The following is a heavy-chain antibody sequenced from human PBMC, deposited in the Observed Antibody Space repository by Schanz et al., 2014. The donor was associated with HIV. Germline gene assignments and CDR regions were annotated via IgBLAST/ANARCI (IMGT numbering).Heavy chain of an antibody. V-gene: IGHV3-23*01. CDR1: GFTFTRNA. CDR3: AKDKSRHTYSSSSIFDP. CDR2: ISATGGST. D-gene: IGHD6-13*01. Sequence: EVQLLESGGGLVQPGGSLRLSCAASGFTFTRNAVSWVRQAPGKGLEWVSAISATGGSTYYADSVKGRFTISRDNSKNTLYLQMNSLRPEDTAVYYCAKDKSRHTYSSSSIFDPWGQGTLVTVSS. J-gene: IGHJ5*02.